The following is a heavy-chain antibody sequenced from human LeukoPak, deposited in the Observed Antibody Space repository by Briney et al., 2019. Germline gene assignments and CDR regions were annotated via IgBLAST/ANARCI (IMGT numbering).Heavy chain of an antibody. CDR3: ARSGGSSSWYWFDP. CDR1: GGSISSSSYY. Sequence: SETLSLTCTVSGGSISSSSYYWGWIRQPPGKGPEWIGSIYYSGSTYYNPSLKSRVTISVDTSKNQFSLKLSSVTAADTAVYYCARSGGSSSWYWFDPWGQGTLVTVSS. J-gene: IGHJ5*02. CDR2: IYYSGST. D-gene: IGHD6-13*01. V-gene: IGHV4-39*07.